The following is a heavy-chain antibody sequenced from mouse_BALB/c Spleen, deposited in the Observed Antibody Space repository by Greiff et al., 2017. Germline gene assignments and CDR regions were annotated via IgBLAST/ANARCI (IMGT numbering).Heavy chain of an antibody. J-gene: IGHJ4*01. Sequence: EVHLVESGGGLVKLGGSLKLSCAASGFTFSSYYMSWVRQTPEKRLELVAAINSNGGSTYYPDTVKGRFTISRDNAKNTLYLQMSSLKSEDTALYYCARGAYYGNYGAMDYWGQGTSVTVSS. CDR1: GFTFSSYY. CDR3: ARGAYYGNYGAMDY. CDR2: INSNGGST. D-gene: IGHD2-10*01. V-gene: IGHV5-6-2*01.